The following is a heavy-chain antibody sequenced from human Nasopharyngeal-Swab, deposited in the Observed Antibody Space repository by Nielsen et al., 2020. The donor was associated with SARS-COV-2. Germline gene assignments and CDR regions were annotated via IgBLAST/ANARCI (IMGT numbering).Heavy chain of an antibody. Sequence: GESLKISCAASGFTFSSYAMSWFRQAPGKGLEWVGFIRSKAYGGTTEYAASVKGRFTISRDDSKSIAYLQMNSLKTEDTAVYYCTRDLGQWLADYWGQGTLVTVSS. CDR2: IRSKAYGGTT. CDR3: TRDLGQWLADY. CDR1: GFTFSSYA. D-gene: IGHD6-19*01. J-gene: IGHJ4*02. V-gene: IGHV3-49*03.